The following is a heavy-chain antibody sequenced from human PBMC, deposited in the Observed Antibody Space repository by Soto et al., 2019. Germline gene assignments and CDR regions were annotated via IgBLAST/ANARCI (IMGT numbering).Heavy chain of an antibody. J-gene: IGHJ5*02. CDR1: GGSISSSSSY. D-gene: IGHD2-15*01. CDR2: IYYSGST. V-gene: IGHV4-39*01. CDR3: ARHSLDLVVVVAANTWLDA. Sequence: SEALSLTCTVSGGSISSSSSYWGWIRQPPGKGLEWIGSIYYSGSTYYTPSLKSRVTISVDTSKNQFSLKLSSVTAADTAVYYCARHSLDLVVVVAANTWLDARVQGTLVTVTS.